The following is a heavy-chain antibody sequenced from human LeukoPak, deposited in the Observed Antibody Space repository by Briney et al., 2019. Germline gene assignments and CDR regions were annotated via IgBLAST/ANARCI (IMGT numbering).Heavy chain of an antibody. CDR3: ARAGFLDYDSSGYRY. V-gene: IGHV3-48*03. D-gene: IGHD3-22*01. CDR2: ISSSGSTI. Sequence: PGGSLRLSCAASGFAFSSYEMNWVRQAPGKGLEWVSYISSSGSTIYYADSVKGRFTISRDNAKNSLCLQMNSLRAEDTAVYYCARAGFLDYDSSGYRYWGQGTLVTVSS. CDR1: GFAFSSYE. J-gene: IGHJ4*02.